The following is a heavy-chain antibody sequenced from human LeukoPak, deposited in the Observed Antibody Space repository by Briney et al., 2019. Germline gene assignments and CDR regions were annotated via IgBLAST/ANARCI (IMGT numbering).Heavy chain of an antibody. D-gene: IGHD2-15*01. V-gene: IGHV3-30*03. J-gene: IGHJ4*02. CDR1: GFTFSRYG. Sequence: GGSLRLSCAASGFTFSRYGMHWVRQAPGKGLEWVAVISYDGSNKYYADSVKGRFTISRDNSKNTLYLQMNSLRAEDTAVYYCACGSCYSVWGQGTLVTVSS. CDR3: ACGSCYSV. CDR2: ISYDGSNK.